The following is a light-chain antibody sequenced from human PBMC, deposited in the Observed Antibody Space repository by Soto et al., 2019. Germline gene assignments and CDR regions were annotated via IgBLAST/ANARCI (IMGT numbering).Light chain of an antibody. Sequence: EIVLTQSPGTLSLSPGERATLSCRASQSVSSSYLAWYQQKPGQAPRLLIYGASSRATGIPDRFSGSGSGTDFTLTISRLEPEDFEVYYCQQYRTFGQGTKVDIK. CDR2: GAS. CDR1: QSVSSSY. V-gene: IGKV3-20*01. J-gene: IGKJ1*01. CDR3: QQYRT.